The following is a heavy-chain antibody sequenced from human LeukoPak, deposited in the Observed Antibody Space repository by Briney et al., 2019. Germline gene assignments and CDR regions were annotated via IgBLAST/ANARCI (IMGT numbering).Heavy chain of an antibody. D-gene: IGHD3-9*01. CDR2: INPSGDSA. J-gene: IGHJ1*01. Sequence: ASVKVSCKASGYTFTDKYIHWVRQAPGQGLEWMGIINPSGDSAMYAPKFRGSVTMTSETSTSTAYMERSSLRVHDTAVYYCARVPSDAYEISPYFQYWGQGTLVAVSS. V-gene: IGHV1-46*01. CDR3: ARVPSDAYEISPYFQY. CDR1: GYTFTDKY.